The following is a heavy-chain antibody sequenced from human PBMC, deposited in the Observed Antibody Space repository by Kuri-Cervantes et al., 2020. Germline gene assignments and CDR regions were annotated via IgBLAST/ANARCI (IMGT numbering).Heavy chain of an antibody. CDR1: GGTFSSYA. D-gene: IGHD1-7*01. V-gene: IGHV1-69*13. CDR3: AVGMTYNWDYVPYYFDY. CDR2: IIPIFSTP. J-gene: IGHJ4*02. Sequence: SVKVSCKASGGTFSSYAITWVRQAPGRGLEWMGGIIPIFSTPNYAQKFQGRLTITADEFTNIAYMQLSSLRSEDTAVYYCAVGMTYNWDYVPYYFDYWGQGTLVTVSS.